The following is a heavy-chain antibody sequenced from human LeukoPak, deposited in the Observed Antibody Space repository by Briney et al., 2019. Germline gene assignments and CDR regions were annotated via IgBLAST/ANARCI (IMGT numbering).Heavy chain of an antibody. CDR3: ARDAGVTTISY. CDR1: GYSFTAFY. J-gene: IGHJ4*02. V-gene: IGHV1-2*02. Sequence: ASVKVSCKASGYSFTAFYIHWVRQAPGQGLEWMGWIHPRSGETNYAYKFRGRVTMTRDTSISTAYMDLGSLGSDDTAVYYCARDAGVTTISYWGQGTLVTVSS. CDR2: IHPRSGET. D-gene: IGHD3-9*01.